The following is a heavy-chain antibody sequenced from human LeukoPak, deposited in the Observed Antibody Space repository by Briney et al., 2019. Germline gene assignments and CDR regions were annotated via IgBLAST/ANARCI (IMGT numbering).Heavy chain of an antibody. Sequence: GGSLRLSCEASGFTFSAYAMTWVRQAPGKGLEWVSVLYTSGSTYYSDSVKGRFTISRHNSNNTLYLQMNSVRAEDTAVYYCVRVPLHPTISHFDHWGQGILVTVSS. D-gene: IGHD3-3*01. CDR3: VRVPLHPTISHFDH. J-gene: IGHJ4*02. CDR1: GFTFSAYA. CDR2: LYTSGST. V-gene: IGHV3-53*04.